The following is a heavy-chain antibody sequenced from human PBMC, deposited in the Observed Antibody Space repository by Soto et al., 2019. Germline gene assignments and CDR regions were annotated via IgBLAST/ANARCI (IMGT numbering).Heavy chain of an antibody. CDR1: GYTFTGYY. CDR2: INPNIGGT. CDR3: ARDASIAGAGDNWFDP. V-gene: IGHV1-2*04. D-gene: IGHD6-19*01. J-gene: IGHJ5*02. Sequence: ASVKVSCKASGYTFTGYYMHWVRQAPGQGLEWMGRINPNIGGTNYAQKFQGWVTMTRDTSISTAYMELSRLRSDDTAVYYCARDASIAGAGDNWFDPWGQGTLDTVSS.